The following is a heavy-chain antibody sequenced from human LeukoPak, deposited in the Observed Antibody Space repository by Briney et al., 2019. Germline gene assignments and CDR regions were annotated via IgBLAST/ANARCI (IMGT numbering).Heavy chain of an antibody. CDR1: GYTFTSYA. Sequence: ASVKVSFKASGYTFTSYAMNWVRQAPGQGLEWMGWISAYNGNTNYAQKLQGRVTMTTDTSTSTAYMELRSLRSDDTAVYYCARERRFLEWFPSDYWGQGTLVTVSS. V-gene: IGHV1-18*01. J-gene: IGHJ4*02. D-gene: IGHD3-3*01. CDR3: ARERRFLEWFPSDY. CDR2: ISAYNGNT.